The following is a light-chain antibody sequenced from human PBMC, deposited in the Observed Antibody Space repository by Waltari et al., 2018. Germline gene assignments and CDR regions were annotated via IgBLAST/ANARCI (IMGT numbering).Light chain of an antibody. J-gene: IGKJ2*01. CDR2: DAS. Sequence: EIVLTQSPGTLSLSPGERATLPCRASQSVSSNYLAWYQQKPGQAPRLLIYDASSRATGIPDRFSGSGSGTDFTLTISRLEPEDFAVYYCQQYGSSPRTFGQGTKLEIK. CDR1: QSVSSNY. CDR3: QQYGSSPRT. V-gene: IGKV3-20*01.